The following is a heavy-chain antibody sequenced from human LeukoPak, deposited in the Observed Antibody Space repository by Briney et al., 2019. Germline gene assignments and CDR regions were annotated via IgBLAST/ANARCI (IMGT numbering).Heavy chain of an antibody. Sequence: ASVKVSFKAAGYTFTSYDINWVRQATGQGLELMGWMNPNSGNTGYAQKFQGRVTMTMNTSISTAYMELSSLRSEDTAVYYCARSPAGYSSGRQTKFDYWGQGTLVTVSS. J-gene: IGHJ4*02. D-gene: IGHD6-19*01. CDR1: GYTFTSYD. CDR3: ARSPAGYSSGRQTKFDY. V-gene: IGHV1-8*01. CDR2: MNPNSGNT.